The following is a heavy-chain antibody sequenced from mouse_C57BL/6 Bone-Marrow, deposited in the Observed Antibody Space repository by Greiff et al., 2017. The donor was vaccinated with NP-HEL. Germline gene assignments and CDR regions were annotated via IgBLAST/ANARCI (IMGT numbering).Heavy chain of an antibody. CDR2: ISSGSSTI. J-gene: IGHJ3*01. CDR3: ARIYSNYVAWFAY. CDR1: GFTFSDYG. Sequence: EVHLVESGGGLVKPGGSLKLSCAASGFTFSDYGMHWVRQAPEKGLEWVAYISSGSSTIYYADTVKGRFTISRDNAKNTLFLQMTSLRSEDTAMYYCARIYSNYVAWFAYWGQGTLVTVSA. D-gene: IGHD2-5*01. V-gene: IGHV5-17*01.